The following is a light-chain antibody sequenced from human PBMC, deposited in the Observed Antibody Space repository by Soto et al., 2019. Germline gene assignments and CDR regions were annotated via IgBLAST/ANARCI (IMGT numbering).Light chain of an antibody. Sequence: SYERTQPPSVSVSPGQTASISCSGNKLGNKYACWYQQKPGQSPVLVIYQDIKRPSGIPERFSGSNSGNTATLTISGTQAMDEADYYCQAWDSSTVVFGGATKLTVL. CDR2: QDI. CDR3: QAWDSSTVV. CDR1: KLGNKY. J-gene: IGLJ2*01. V-gene: IGLV3-1*01.